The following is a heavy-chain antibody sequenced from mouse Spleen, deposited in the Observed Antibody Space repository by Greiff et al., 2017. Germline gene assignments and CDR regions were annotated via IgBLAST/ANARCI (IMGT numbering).Heavy chain of an antibody. D-gene: IGHD2-4*01. Sequence: EVQLVESGPELVKPGASVKIPCKASGYSFTDYNMDWVKQSHGKSLEWIGDINPNNGGTIYNQKFKGKATLTVDKSSSTAYMELRSLTSEDTAVYYCAREVNYDYDDAMDYWGQGTSVTVSS. CDR3: AREVNYDYDDAMDY. V-gene: IGHV1-18*01. CDR1: GYSFTDYN. CDR2: INPNNGGT. J-gene: IGHJ4*01.